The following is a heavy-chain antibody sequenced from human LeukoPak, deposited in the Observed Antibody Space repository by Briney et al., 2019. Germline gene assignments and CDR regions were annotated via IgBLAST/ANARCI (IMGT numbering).Heavy chain of an antibody. V-gene: IGHV1-2*02. CDR1: GYTFTGYY. CDR3: ARSTSIAARRWFDP. CDR2: INPNSGGT. J-gene: IGHJ5*02. Sequence: GASVKVSCKASGYTFTGYYMHWVRQAPGQGLEWMRWINPNSGGTNYAQKFQGRVTMTRDTSISTAYMELSRLRSDDTAVYYCARSTSIAARRWFDPWGQGTLVTVSS. D-gene: IGHD6-6*01.